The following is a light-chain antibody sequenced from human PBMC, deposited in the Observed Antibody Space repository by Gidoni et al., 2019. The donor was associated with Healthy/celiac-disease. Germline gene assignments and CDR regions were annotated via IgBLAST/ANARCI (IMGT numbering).Light chain of an antibody. V-gene: IGLV1-44*01. Sequence: QSVLTQPPSASGTPGQRVTISCSGSSSNIGSNTVNWYQQLPGTAPKLLIYSNNQRPSGVPDRFSGSKSSTSASLAISGLQSEDEADYYCAAWDDSLNVRWFGGGTKLTVL. J-gene: IGLJ3*02. CDR2: SNN. CDR1: SSNIGSNT. CDR3: AAWDDSLNVRW.